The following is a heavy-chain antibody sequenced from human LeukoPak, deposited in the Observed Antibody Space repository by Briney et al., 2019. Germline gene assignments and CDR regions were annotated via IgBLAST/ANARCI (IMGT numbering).Heavy chain of an antibody. J-gene: IGHJ4*02. CDR1: GFTFSSYA. CDR2: ISSNGGST. CDR3: ARASMIVVVITPPPDY. V-gene: IGHV3-64*01. Sequence: GGSLRLSCAASGFTFSSYAMHWVRQAPGKGLEYVSAISSNGGSTYYANSVKGRFTISRDNSKNTLYLQMGSLRAEDMAVYYCARASMIVVVITPPPDYWGQGTLVTVSS. D-gene: IGHD3-22*01.